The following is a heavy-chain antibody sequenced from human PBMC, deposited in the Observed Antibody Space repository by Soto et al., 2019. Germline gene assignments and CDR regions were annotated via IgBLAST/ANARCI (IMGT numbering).Heavy chain of an antibody. Sequence: PGGSLRLSCAASGFSFGNYAMTWVRQAPGKGLEWFSAISGGIANTFFADSVKGRFTISRDNSKSTLYLQMNSLRVEDTAIYYCAKASSISWGVFDYWGQGALVTVSS. J-gene: IGHJ4*02. D-gene: IGHD6-13*01. V-gene: IGHV3-23*01. CDR2: ISGGIANT. CDR3: AKASSISWGVFDY. CDR1: GFSFGNYA.